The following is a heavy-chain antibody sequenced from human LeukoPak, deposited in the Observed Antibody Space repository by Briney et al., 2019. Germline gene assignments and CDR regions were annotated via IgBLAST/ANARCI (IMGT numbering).Heavy chain of an antibody. V-gene: IGHV4-59*01. Sequence: PSETLSLTCTVSGGSISSYYWSRIRQPPGKGLEWIGYIYYSGSTNYNPSLKSRVTISVDTSKNQFSLKLSSVTAADTAVYYCARGSGWDPSGFDYWGQGTLVTVSS. D-gene: IGHD6-19*01. CDR2: IYYSGST. CDR1: GGSISSYY. J-gene: IGHJ4*02. CDR3: ARGSGWDPSGFDY.